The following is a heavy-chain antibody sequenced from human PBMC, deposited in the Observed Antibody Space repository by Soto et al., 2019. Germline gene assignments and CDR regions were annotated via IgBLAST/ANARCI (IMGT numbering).Heavy chain of an antibody. D-gene: IGHD5-18*01. V-gene: IGHV3-30*18. CDR2: ISYDGSNK. J-gene: IGHJ4*02. Sequence: QVQLVESGGGVVQPGRSLRLSCAASGFTFSSYGMHWVRQAPGKGLEWVAVISYDGSNKYYADSVKGRFTISRDNSKNTLYLQMNSLRAEDTAVYYCAKVVMDTAMGGVDYWGQGTLVTVPS. CDR3: AKVVMDTAMGGVDY. CDR1: GFTFSSYG.